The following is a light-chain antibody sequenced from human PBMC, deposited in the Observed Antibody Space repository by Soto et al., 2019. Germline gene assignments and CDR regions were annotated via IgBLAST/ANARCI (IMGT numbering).Light chain of an antibody. CDR3: SSYTSSSTVV. CDR2: DFN. CDR1: SSDIGAYNY. V-gene: IGLV2-14*03. Sequence: QSALTQPASVSGSPGQSITVSCTGTSSDIGAYNYVSWYQQHPGKAPKLIIYDFNARPSEVSTRFPGSKSGNTASLTISGLQAEDEADYYCSSYTSSSTVVFGGGTKLTVL. J-gene: IGLJ2*01.